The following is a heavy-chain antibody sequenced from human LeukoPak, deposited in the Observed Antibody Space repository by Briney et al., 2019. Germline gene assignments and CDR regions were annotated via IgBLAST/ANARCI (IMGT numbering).Heavy chain of an antibody. CDR3: SRFRIAAAGIVDY. CDR1: GGSISYSSYF. J-gene: IGHJ4*02. CDR2: IYYSGST. Sequence: PSETLSLTCTDSGGSISYSSYFWGWIRQPPGKGLEWIGSIYYSGSTYYNPSLKSRVTISVDTSKNHCSLKLSSVTGADTAVYYCSRFRIAAAGIVDYWGQGTMVAVSS. D-gene: IGHD6-13*01. V-gene: IGHV4-39*01.